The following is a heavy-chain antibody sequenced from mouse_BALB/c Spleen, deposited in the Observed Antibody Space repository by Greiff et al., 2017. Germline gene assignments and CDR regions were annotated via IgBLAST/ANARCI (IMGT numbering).Heavy chain of an antibody. CDR2: IDPANGNT. CDR3: AVITTPPY. CDR1: GFNIKDTY. D-gene: IGHD1-1*01. V-gene: IGHV14-3*02. Sequence: VQLKESGAELVKPGASVKLSCTASGFNIKDTYMHWVKQRPEQGLEWIGRIDPANGNTKYDPKFQGKATITADTSSNTAYLQLSSLTSEDTAVYYCAVITTPPYWGQGTLVTVSA. J-gene: IGHJ3*01.